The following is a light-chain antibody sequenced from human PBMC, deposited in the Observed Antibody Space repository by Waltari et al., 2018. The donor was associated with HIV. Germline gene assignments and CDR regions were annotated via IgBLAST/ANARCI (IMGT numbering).Light chain of an antibody. Sequence: QSVLPQPPSASRARGPTVTVSCTGSRHNSGHKYDVHWYQFLPGEVPKLLIYGNTIRPAGVPGRFSGSSSGTSASLAITGLQPADEADYYCQSYDNTVNGWVFGGGTRVTV. J-gene: IGLJ3*02. CDR2: GNT. CDR3: QSYDNTVNGWV. CDR1: RHNSGHKYD. V-gene: IGLV1-40*01.